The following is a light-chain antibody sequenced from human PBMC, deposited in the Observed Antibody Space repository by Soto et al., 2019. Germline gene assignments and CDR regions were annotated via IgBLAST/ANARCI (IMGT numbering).Light chain of an antibody. V-gene: IGLV1-44*01. Sequence: QSVLTQPPSASGTPGQRVTISCSGSSSNIGSNTVNWYQQLPGTAPKLLIYNNNQRPSGVPDRFSGSKSGTSASLAISGLESEDESEYYFAAWDDSLNGLVFATGTKVTVL. CDR1: SSNIGSNT. J-gene: IGLJ1*01. CDR3: AAWDDSLNGLV. CDR2: NNN.